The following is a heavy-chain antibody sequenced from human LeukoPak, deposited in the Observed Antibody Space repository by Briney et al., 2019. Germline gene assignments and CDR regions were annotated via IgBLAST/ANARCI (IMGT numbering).Heavy chain of an antibody. D-gene: IGHD6-19*01. Sequence: SETLSPTCTVSGGSISSYYWSWIRQPPGKGLEWIGYIYYSGSTNYNPSLKSRVTISVDTSKNQFSLKLSSVTAADTAVYYCARAARYSSGWQPLDIWGQGTMVTVSS. CDR1: GGSISSYY. CDR2: IYYSGST. J-gene: IGHJ3*02. V-gene: IGHV4-59*01. CDR3: ARAARYSSGWQPLDI.